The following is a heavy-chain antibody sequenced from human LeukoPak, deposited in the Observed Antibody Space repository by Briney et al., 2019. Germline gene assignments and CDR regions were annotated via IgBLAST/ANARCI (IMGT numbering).Heavy chain of an antibody. D-gene: IGHD3-16*01. J-gene: IGHJ4*02. V-gene: IGHV3-30*04. CDR3: VRRGDLQYFDL. Sequence: GGSLRLSCVASGFSFNTYAMHWVRQAPDKGLEWVAVISYDESEKYYADSVRGRFTISRDNSKNTLYLQMNSLRPEDTAVYYCVRRGDLQYFDLWGQGTLVTVSS. CDR2: ISYDESEK. CDR1: GFSFNTYA.